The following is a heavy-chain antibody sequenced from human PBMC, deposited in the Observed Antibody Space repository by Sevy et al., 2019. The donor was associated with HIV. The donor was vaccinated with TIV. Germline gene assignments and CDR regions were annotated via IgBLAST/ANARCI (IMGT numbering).Heavy chain of an antibody. CDR2: LRPDGSDK. CDR3: ARGVGLDC. V-gene: IGHV3-7*01. J-gene: IGHJ4*02. CDR1: GFTFSPYW. D-gene: IGHD1-26*01. Sequence: GGSLRLSCAASGFTFSPYWMTWVRQAPGKGLEWVANLRPDGSDKYYVDSVKGRFTISRDNAKNSLYLQMNSLRADDRAMYYCARGVGLDCWGQGALVTVSS.